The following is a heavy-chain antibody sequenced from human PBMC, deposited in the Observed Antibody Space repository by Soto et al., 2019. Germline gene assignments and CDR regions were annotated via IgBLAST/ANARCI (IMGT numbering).Heavy chain of an antibody. CDR2: IYHSGST. V-gene: IGHV4-30-2*01. J-gene: IGHJ4*02. Sequence: PSETLSLTCAVSGGSISSGGYSWSWIRQPPGKGLEWIGYIYHSGSTYYNPSLKSRVTISVDRSKNQFSLKLSSVTAADTAVYFCARAMTTVTIFDYWGQGTLVTVSS. D-gene: IGHD4-17*01. CDR1: GGSISSGGYS. CDR3: ARAMTTVTIFDY.